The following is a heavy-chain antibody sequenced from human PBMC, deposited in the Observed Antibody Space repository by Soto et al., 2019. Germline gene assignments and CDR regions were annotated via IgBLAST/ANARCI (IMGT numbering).Heavy chain of an antibody. CDR3: VRTSLVVAAATREDY. D-gene: IGHD2-15*01. CDR2: INSDGSST. V-gene: IGHV3-74*01. CDR1: GFTFSSYW. Sequence: EVQLVESGGGLVQPGGSLRLSCAASGFTFSSYWMHWVRQAPGKGLVWVSRINSDGSSTSYADSVKGRFTISRANPKNTMYLQMNSLRAEDTAVYYCVRTSLVVAAATREDYWGQGTLVTVSS. J-gene: IGHJ4*02.